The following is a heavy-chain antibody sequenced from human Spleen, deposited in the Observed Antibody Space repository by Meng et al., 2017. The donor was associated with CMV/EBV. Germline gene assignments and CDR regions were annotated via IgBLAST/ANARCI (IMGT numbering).Heavy chain of an antibody. CDR1: GYTFRSYA. D-gene: IGHD6-13*01. Sequence: ASGYTFRSYAINWVRQAPGQGLEWVGWISVYNGNTNYAQKFQGRISMTTDTSTSTVYMELRSLRSDDTAVYYCAREYASTWYYFDYWGQGTLVTVSS. J-gene: IGHJ4*02. V-gene: IGHV1-18*01. CDR2: ISVYNGNT. CDR3: AREYASTWYYFDY.